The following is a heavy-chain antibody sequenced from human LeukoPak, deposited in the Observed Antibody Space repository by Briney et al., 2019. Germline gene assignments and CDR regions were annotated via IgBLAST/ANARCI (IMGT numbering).Heavy chain of an antibody. V-gene: IGHV3-33*06. Sequence: PGGSLRLSCAASGFTFSSYGIHWVRQAPGKGLEWVAIIWYDGSNKYYAGSVKGRFTISRDNSKNTLYLQMNSLRAEDTAVYYCAKDGTAMVKGAFDIWGQGTMVTVSS. CDR1: GFTFSSYG. D-gene: IGHD5-18*01. CDR2: IWYDGSNK. J-gene: IGHJ3*02. CDR3: AKDGTAMVKGAFDI.